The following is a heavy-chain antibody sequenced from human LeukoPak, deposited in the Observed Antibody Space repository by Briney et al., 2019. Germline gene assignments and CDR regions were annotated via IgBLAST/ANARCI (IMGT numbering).Heavy chain of an antibody. CDR3: ARDLATVTTLYYFDY. CDR1: GYIFTSYA. V-gene: IGHV7-4-1*02. Sequence: ASVKVSCKASGYIFTSYAMNWVRQAPGQGLEWMGWINTNTGNPTYAQGFTGRFVFSLDTSVSTAYLQISSLKAEDTAVYYCARDLATVTTLYYFDYWGQGTLVTVSS. J-gene: IGHJ4*02. CDR2: INTNTGNP. D-gene: IGHD4-11*01.